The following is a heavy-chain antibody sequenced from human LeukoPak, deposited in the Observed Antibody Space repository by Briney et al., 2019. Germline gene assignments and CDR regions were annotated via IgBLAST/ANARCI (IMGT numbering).Heavy chain of an antibody. CDR1: GFTFSSYA. V-gene: IGHV3-23*01. CDR3: AKAGQACDI. Sequence: GGSLRLSCAASGFTFSSYAMRWVRQAPGKGLEWVSAISGSGGSTYYADSVKGRFTISRDNSKNTVYLQMNSLRAEDTGVLYCAKAGQACDIWGQGTSVSVSS. J-gene: IGHJ3*02. CDR2: ISGSGGST.